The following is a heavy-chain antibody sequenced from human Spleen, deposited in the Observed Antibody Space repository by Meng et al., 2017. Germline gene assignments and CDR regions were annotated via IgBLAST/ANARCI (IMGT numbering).Heavy chain of an antibody. CDR1: GGSFSDYY. V-gene: IGHV4-34*01. CDR3: ARCSSREFDY. Sequence: QGEPQQGGEELCKPPGALFLTCVFFGGSFSDYYWGGTRQPPGKGLEWIGEINHSGSNNYNPSLKTRVTIPVDTSKNQFSLKLSSVTAADTAVYYCARCSSREFDYWGQGTLVTVSS. CDR2: INHSGSN. J-gene: IGHJ4*02. D-gene: IGHD6-13*01.